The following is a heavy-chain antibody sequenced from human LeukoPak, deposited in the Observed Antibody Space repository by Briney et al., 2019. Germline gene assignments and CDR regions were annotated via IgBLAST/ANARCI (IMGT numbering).Heavy chain of an antibody. V-gene: IGHV3-33*06. J-gene: IGHJ4*02. CDR1: GYTFSDYS. CDR3: AKDAQRGFDYSNSLDK. D-gene: IGHD4-11*01. Sequence: GGSLRLSCAASGYTFSDYSVNWVRQAPGKGLEWVAVIWSDGTNSFYGDPVKGRFTISRDNFQRTVYLQMNSLRAEDTAVYYCAKDAQRGFDYSNSLDKWGQGTLVTVSS. CDR2: IWSDGTNS.